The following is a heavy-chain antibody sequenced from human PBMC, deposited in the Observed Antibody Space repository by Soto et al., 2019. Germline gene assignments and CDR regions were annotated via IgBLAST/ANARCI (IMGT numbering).Heavy chain of an antibody. CDR2: ISGGGDTT. J-gene: IGHJ4*02. D-gene: IGHD3-10*01. Sequence: EVQLLESGGGLVQPGGSLRLSCAASGFTFNNYAMTWVRQAPGKGLEWVSAISGGGDTTSYADSVKGRFTVSRDGSKXTXYXXXXXXXXEDTALYYCAKGRGGSGSLTPRVDFWGQGTLVTVSS. V-gene: IGHV3-23*01. CDR3: AKGRGGSGSLTPRVDF. CDR1: GFTFNNYA.